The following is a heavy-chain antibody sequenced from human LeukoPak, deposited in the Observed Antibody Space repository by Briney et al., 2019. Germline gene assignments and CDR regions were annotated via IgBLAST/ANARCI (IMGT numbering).Heavy chain of an antibody. CDR3: ARDPSYYYGSGSWYGMDV. D-gene: IGHD3-10*01. V-gene: IGHV4-4*07. Sequence: SETPSLICTVAGGSISSYYWSWIRQPAGKGLEWIGRIYTSGSTNYNPSLKSRVTMSVDTSKNQFSLKLSSVTAADTAVYYCARDPSYYYGSGSWYGMDVWGQGTTVTVSS. CDR2: IYTSGST. CDR1: GGSISSYY. J-gene: IGHJ6*02.